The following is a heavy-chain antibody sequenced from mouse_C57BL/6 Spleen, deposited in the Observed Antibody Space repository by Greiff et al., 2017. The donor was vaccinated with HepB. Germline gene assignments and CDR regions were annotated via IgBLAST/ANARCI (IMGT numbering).Heavy chain of an antibody. CDR3: ARTAYYSNYGFAY. D-gene: IGHD2-5*01. V-gene: IGHV1-69*01. CDR2: IDPSDSYT. J-gene: IGHJ3*01. Sequence: QVQLQQPGAELVMPGASVKLSCKASGYTFTSYWMHWVKQRPGQGLEWIGEIDPSDSYTNYNQKFKGKSTLTVDKSSSTAYMQLSSLTSEDSAVYYCARTAYYSNYGFAYWGQGTLVTVSA. CDR1: GYTFTSYW.